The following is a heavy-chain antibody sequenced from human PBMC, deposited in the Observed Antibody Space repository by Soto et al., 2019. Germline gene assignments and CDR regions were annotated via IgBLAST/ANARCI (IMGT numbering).Heavy chain of an antibody. CDR2: ISSYNGDV. V-gene: IGHV1-18*04. CDR3: ARDGPLISXRSWLDP. D-gene: IGHD3-16*01. CDR1: GYNFSGYG. J-gene: IGHJ5*02. Sequence: DSVKVPCKASGYNFSGYGISWVRQAPGQGLEWMGWISSYNGDVNYAQNFQGRVTMATDTSTSTAYMEFGSLRSDDTAIYYCARDGPLISXRSWLDPWAPGTLVTLSS.